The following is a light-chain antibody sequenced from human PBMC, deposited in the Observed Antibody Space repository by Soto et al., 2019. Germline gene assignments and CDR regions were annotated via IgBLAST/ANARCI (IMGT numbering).Light chain of an antibody. Sequence: IRLTQSPGTLSVSSGEGATLSCRASQFVTSGHLAWYQQKPGQAPRLLIYDASTRATGIPDRFSGSGSGTDFSLTISRLEPGDFAVYYCQQYGSSVTFGQGTRLEIK. CDR2: DAS. J-gene: IGKJ5*01. CDR1: QFVTSGH. V-gene: IGKV3-20*01. CDR3: QQYGSSVT.